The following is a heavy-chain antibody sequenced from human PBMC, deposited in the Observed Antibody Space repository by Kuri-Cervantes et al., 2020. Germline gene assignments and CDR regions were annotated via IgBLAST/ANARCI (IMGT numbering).Heavy chain of an antibody. CDR2: ISWNSGSI. J-gene: IGHJ6*02. CDR3: ARDRTMVRGVITNYYYYGMDV. D-gene: IGHD3-10*01. V-gene: IGHV3-9*01. Sequence: SPKISCAASGFTFDDYAMHWVRQAPGKGLEWVSGISWNSGSIGYADSVKGRFTISRDNAKNSLYLQMNSLRAEDTALYYCARDRTMVRGVITNYYYYGMDVWGQGTTVTVSS. CDR1: GFTFDDYA.